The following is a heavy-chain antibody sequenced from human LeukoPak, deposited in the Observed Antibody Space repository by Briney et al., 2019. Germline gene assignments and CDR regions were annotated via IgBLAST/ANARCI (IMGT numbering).Heavy chain of an antibody. D-gene: IGHD1-26*01. V-gene: IGHV3-23*01. CDR1: GFTFSSYA. CDR2: ISGSGASP. CDR3: AKSAATTRPLFDY. J-gene: IGHJ4*02. Sequence: GGSLRLSCAASGFTFSSYAMSWVRQAPGEGLEWGSAISGSGASPYYADSGKGRGTISRDTSKNTLYLQMNSLRAEDTAAYYCAKSAATTRPLFDYWGQGTLATVSS.